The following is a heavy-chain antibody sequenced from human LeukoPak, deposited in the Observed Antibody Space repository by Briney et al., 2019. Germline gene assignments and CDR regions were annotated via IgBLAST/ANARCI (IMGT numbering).Heavy chain of an antibody. CDR1: GFTFSDYY. CDR2: ISSSSSSYT. V-gene: IGHV3-11*06. Sequence: PGGSLRLSCAASGFTFSDYYMSWIRQAPGKGLEWVSYISSSSSSYTNYADSVKGRFTISRDNAKNSLYLQMNSLRAEDTAVYYCARVGPDPGYSSSWYVDYWGQGTLVAVSS. J-gene: IGHJ4*02. D-gene: IGHD6-13*01. CDR3: ARVGPDPGYSSSWYVDY.